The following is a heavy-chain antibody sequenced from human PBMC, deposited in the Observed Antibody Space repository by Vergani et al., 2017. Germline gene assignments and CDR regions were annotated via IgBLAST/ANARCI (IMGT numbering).Heavy chain of an antibody. D-gene: IGHD2-2*01. CDR2: IWYDGSND. CDR1: GFTFGSYA. J-gene: IGHJ4*02. CDR3: ASGRSSAICYRN. Sequence: QVQLVESGGGVVQPGRSLRLSCAASGFTFGSYAMHWVRQAPGKGLEWVALIWYDGSNDYYADSVKGRFTVSRDNSKNTLYLQMNSLRAEDTAVYYCASGRSSAICYRNWGQGTLVTVSS. V-gene: IGHV3-33*01.